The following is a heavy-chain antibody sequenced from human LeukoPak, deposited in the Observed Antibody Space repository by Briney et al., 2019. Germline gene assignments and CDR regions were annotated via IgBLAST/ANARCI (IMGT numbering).Heavy chain of an antibody. V-gene: IGHV6-1*01. D-gene: IGHD3-9*01. Sequence: ASQTLSLTCAISGDSVSSNSAAWNWIRQSPSRGLEWLGRTYYRSKWYNDYAVSVKSRITINPDTSKNQFSLQLNSVTPEDTAVYYCARGVGSYDILTGYYSGPFFDYWGQGTLVTVSS. CDR2: TYYRSKWYN. J-gene: IGHJ4*02. CDR1: GDSVSSNSAA. CDR3: ARGVGSYDILTGYYSGPFFDY.